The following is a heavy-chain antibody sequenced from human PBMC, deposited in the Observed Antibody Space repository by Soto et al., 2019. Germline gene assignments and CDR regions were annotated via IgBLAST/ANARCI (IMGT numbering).Heavy chain of an antibody. CDR2: IYYSGST. CDR1: GGSISSGGYY. V-gene: IGHV4-31*03. D-gene: IGHD6-13*01. Sequence: TSETLSLTCTVSGGSISSGGYYWSWIRQHPGKGLEWIGYIYYSGSTYYNPSLKSRVTISVDTSKNQFSLKLSSVTAADTAVYYCARESVAYSSSWYGCLDYWGQGTLVTVSS. J-gene: IGHJ4*02. CDR3: ARESVAYSSSWYGCLDY.